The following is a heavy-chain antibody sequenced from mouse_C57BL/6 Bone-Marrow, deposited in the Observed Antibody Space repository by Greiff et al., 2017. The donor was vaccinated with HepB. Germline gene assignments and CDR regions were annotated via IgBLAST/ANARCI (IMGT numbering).Heavy chain of an antibody. V-gene: IGHV2-6*01. J-gene: IGHJ3*01. Sequence: VQLKESGPGLVAPSQSLSITCTVSGFSLTSYGVDWVRQSPGKGLEWLGVIWGVGSTHYNSALKSRLSIRTDNSKSQVFLKMNSMQTDDTAMYYCASLYYEFAYWGQGTLVTVSA. CDR2: IWGVGST. CDR1: GFSLTSYG. CDR3: ASLYYEFAY. D-gene: IGHD2-4*01.